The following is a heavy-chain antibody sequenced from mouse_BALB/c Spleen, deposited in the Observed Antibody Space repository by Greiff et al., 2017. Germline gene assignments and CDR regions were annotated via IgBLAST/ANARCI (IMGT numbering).Heavy chain of an antibody. D-gene: IGHD1-2*01. CDR3: AREFITTALYYAMDY. CDR2: ISYDGSN. CDR1: GYSITSGYY. V-gene: IGHV3-6*02. Sequence: ESGPGLVKPSQSLSLTCSVTGYSITSGYYWNWIRQFPGNKLEWMGYISYDGSNNYNPSLKNRISITRDTSKNQFFLKLNSVTTEDTATYYGAREFITTALYYAMDYWGQGTSVTVSS. J-gene: IGHJ4*01.